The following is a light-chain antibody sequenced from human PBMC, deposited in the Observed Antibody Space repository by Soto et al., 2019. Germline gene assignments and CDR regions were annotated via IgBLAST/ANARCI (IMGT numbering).Light chain of an antibody. J-gene: IGLJ1*01. CDR2: LNSDGSH. CDR1: SGHSSYA. V-gene: IGLV4-69*01. Sequence: QLVLTQSPSASASLGASVKLTCTLSSGHSSYAIAWHQQQPEKGPRYLMKLNSDGSHSKGDGIPDRFSGSSSGAERYLTISSLQSEDEADYYCSSYTNINTRACVFGTGTKVTVL. CDR3: SSYTNINTRACV.